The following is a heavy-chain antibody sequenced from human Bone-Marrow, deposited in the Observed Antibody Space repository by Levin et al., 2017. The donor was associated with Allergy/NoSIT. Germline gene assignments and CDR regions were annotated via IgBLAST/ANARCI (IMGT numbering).Heavy chain of an antibody. J-gene: IGHJ4*02. Sequence: GGSLRLSCGASGFTFTYYYMHWVRQAPGRGPEWLAVISNDGTIKYYADSVTGRFTISRDNSKNTLYLQMDSRRPEDTSIYYCARDGAVAGRDYFDSWGQGTLVTVSS. D-gene: IGHD6-19*01. CDR3: ARDGAVAGRDYFDS. V-gene: IGHV3-30-3*01. CDR1: GFTFTYYY. CDR2: ISNDGTIK.